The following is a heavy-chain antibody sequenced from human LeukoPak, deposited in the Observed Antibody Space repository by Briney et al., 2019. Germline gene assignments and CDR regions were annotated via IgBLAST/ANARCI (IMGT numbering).Heavy chain of an antibody. J-gene: IGHJ3*02. CDR3: ARAFPYYCSGGSCYSYAFDI. CDR1: GYTFTSYA. Sequence: GASVKVSCKASGYTFTSYAMNWVRQAPGQGLEWMGWINTNTGNPTYAQGFTGRFVFSLDTSVSTAYLQISGLKAEDTAMYYCARAFPYYCSGGSCYSYAFDIWGQGTMVTVSS. CDR2: INTNTGNP. D-gene: IGHD2-15*01. V-gene: IGHV7-4-1*02.